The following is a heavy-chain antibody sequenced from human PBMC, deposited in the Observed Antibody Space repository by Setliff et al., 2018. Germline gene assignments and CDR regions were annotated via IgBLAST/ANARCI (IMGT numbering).Heavy chain of an antibody. V-gene: IGHV4-61*02. D-gene: IGHD3-3*01. Sequence: SETLSLTCTVSGDSITSGSDYWNWIRQPAGKGLEWIGRIFPTGTTNYNPSLKSRVTISVDTSKNQFSLKLSSVTAADTAMYYCRFWSGYYKNDYWGQGTLVTVSS. CDR2: IFPTGTT. CDR1: GDSITSGSDY. J-gene: IGHJ4*02. CDR3: RFWSGYYKNDY.